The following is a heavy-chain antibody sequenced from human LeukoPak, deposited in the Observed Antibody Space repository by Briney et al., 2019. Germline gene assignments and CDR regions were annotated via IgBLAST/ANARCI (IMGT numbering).Heavy chain of an antibody. CDR1: GGSTTGYF. V-gene: IGHV4-59*08. CDR2: VFYSGGT. D-gene: IGHD2-21*02. CDR3: ARHMSVTYDAFDL. Sequence: SETLSLTCTISGGSTTGYFWSWIRQPPGKGLEWIGYVFYSGGTLYNPSLESRVTISVDTSKTHFSLELTSVTAADTAVYYCARHMSVTYDAFDLWGRGTMVTVSS. J-gene: IGHJ3*01.